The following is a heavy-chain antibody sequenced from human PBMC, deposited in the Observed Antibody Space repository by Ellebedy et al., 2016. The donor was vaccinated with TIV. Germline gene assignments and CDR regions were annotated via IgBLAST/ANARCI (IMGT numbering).Heavy chain of an antibody. J-gene: IGHJ5*02. CDR1: GFIFSSYA. CDR3: STGSYFGRGA. CDR2: IYSGGRT. Sequence: GESLKISXAASGFIFSSYAMHWVRQAPGKGLEWVSLIYSGGRTYYADSVKGRFTISRDNSKNTLYLQMNSLRAEDTAVYYCSTGSYFGRGAWGQGTLVTVSS. D-gene: IGHD1-26*01. V-gene: IGHV3-53*01.